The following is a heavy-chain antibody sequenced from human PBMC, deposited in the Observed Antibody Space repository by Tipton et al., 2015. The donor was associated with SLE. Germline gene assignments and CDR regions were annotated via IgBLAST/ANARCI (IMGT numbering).Heavy chain of an antibody. Sequence: RSLRLSCAASGFTFSDYYMSWIRQAPGKGLEWVAVIWYDGSNKYYADSVKGRFTISRDNSKNTLYLQMNSLRAEDTAVYYCARGGEVSFDYWGQGTLVTVSS. V-gene: IGHV3-33*08. CDR2: IWYDGSNK. CDR1: GFTFSDYY. D-gene: IGHD3-16*02. J-gene: IGHJ4*02. CDR3: ARGGEVSFDY.